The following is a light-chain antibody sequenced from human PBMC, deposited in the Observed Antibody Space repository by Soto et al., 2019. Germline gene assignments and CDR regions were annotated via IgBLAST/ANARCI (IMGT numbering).Light chain of an antibody. J-gene: IGLJ3*02. CDR1: SSNIGAGYD. V-gene: IGLV1-40*01. CDR3: QSYDSSLSGWV. Sequence: QSVLTQPPSVSGAPGQRVTISCTGSSSNIGAGYDVHWYQQLPGTAPKLLIYGNSNRPSGVPDRLSGSKSGTSASLAITGLQAEDEADYYCQSYDSSLSGWVFGGGTKLIV. CDR2: GNS.